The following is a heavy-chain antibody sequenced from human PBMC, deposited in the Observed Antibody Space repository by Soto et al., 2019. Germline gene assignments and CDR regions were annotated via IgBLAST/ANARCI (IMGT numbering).Heavy chain of an antibody. Sequence: QVHLVQSGAEVKKPGASVKVSCKGSGYAFTTYGITWVRQAPGQGLEWMGWISAHNGNTNYAQKLQGRVTVTRDTSTSTAYMELRSPRDDDTAVYYCARGRYGDYWGQGALVTVSS. V-gene: IGHV1-18*01. CDR2: ISAHNGNT. CDR1: GYAFTTYG. D-gene: IGHD1-1*01. CDR3: ARGRYGDY. J-gene: IGHJ4*02.